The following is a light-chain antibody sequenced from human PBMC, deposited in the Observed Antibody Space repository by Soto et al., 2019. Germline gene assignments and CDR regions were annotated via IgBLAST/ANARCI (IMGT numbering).Light chain of an antibody. CDR1: QSISSW. J-gene: IGKJ1*01. CDR2: DAS. V-gene: IGKV1-5*01. Sequence: DIQMTQSPSTLSASVGDSVTITCRASQSISSWLAWYQQKPGKAPKLLIYDASSWESGVPSRFSGSGSGTEFTLTISSLQPDDVATYYCQQYNSYSQTFGQGTKVEIK. CDR3: QQYNSYSQT.